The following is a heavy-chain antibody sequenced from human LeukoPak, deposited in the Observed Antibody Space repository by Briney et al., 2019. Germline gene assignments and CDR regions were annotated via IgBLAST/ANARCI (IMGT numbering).Heavy chain of an antibody. CDR3: AKATSTTVTTPYDAFDI. CDR2: ISYDGSNK. CDR1: GFTFSSYG. D-gene: IGHD4-17*01. V-gene: IGHV3-30*18. J-gene: IGHJ3*02. Sequence: GGSLRLSCAASGFTFSSYGMHWVRQAPGKGLEWVAVISYDGSNKYYADSVKGRFTISRDNSKNTLYLQTNSLRAEDTAVYYCAKATSTTVTTPYDAFDIWGQGTMVTVSS.